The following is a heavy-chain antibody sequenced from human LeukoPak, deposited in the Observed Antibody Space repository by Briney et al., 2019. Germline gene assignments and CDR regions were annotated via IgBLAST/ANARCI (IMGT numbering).Heavy chain of an antibody. Sequence: GGSLRLSCAASGFTFSSYAMHWVRQAPGKGLEWVSVIYSGGSTYYADSVKGRFTISRDNSKNTLYLQMNSLRAEDTAVYYCARDLGDAKGYWGQGTLVTVSS. V-gene: IGHV3-53*01. CDR1: GFTFSSYA. D-gene: IGHD7-27*01. CDR3: ARDLGDAKGY. J-gene: IGHJ4*02. CDR2: IYSGGST.